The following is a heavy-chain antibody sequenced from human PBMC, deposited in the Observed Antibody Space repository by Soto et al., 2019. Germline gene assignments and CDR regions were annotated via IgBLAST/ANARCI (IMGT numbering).Heavy chain of an antibody. D-gene: IGHD3-3*01. CDR2: LVVGSGNT. Sequence: ASVKVSCKTSGFMFTSSAVQWVRQARGRRLEWIGWLVVGSGNTHYAQHFQERVTLTRDTSTGTAYMELSSLRSEDTAVYYCAAVPVLRFLKWLPAYFDYWGQGTLVTVSS. CDR3: AAVPVLRFLKWLPAYFDY. V-gene: IGHV1-58*01. CDR1: GFMFTSSA. J-gene: IGHJ4*02.